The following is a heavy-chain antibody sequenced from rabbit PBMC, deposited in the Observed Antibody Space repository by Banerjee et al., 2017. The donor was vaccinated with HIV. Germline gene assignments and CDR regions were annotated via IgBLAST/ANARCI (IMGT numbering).Heavy chain of an antibody. CDR2: IYTGSGNT. Sequence: QEQLEESGGGLVQPEGSLTLTCTASGFSFTNKYVMCWVRQAPGKGLEWIGCIYTGSGNTAYASWAKGRFTISKTSSTTVTLQMTSLTAADTATYFCARNAGYGVGGYAFDPWGPGTLVTVS. D-gene: IGHD4-2*01. CDR1: GFSFTNKYV. V-gene: IGHV1S45*01. CDR3: ARNAGYGVGGYAFDP. J-gene: IGHJ2*01.